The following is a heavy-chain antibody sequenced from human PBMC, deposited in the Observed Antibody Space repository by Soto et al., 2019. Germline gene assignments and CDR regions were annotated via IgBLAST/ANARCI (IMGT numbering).Heavy chain of an antibody. CDR1: GGSFSGYY. CDR2: INHSGST. CDR3: ASLPPVKTRYYYYGMDV. V-gene: IGHV4-34*01. Sequence: PSETLSLTCAVYGGSFSGYYWSWIRQPPGKGLEWIGEINHSGSTNYNPSLKSRVNISVDTSKNQFSLKLSSVTAADTAVYYCASLPPVKTRYYYYGMDVWGQGTTVTVSS. D-gene: IGHD4-17*01. J-gene: IGHJ6*02.